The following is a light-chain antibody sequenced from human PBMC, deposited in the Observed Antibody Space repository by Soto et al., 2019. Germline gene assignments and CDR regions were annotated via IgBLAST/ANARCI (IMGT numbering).Light chain of an antibody. J-gene: IGKJ1*01. CDR1: QSVSSSY. V-gene: IGKV3-20*01. CDR2: GAS. Sequence: ESVLTQSPGTLCLSPGERATLSCRASQSVSSSYLAWYQQTPGQPPRLIIYGASSRATGTPDRFSGSGSGTDFTLTISRLEPEDFAVYYCQQYGSSPPTFGQGTKVDIK. CDR3: QQYGSSPPT.